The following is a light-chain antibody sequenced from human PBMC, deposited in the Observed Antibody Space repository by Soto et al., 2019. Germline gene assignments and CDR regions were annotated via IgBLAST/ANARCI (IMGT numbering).Light chain of an antibody. CDR1: SSNIGSNY. V-gene: IGLV1-47*01. Sequence: QPVLTQPPPASGTPGQRVTISCSGSSSNIGSNYVYWYQQLPGTAPKLLIYRNNQRPSGVPDRFSGSKSGTSASLAISGLRSEDEADYYCAAWDDSLSGWVFGGGTKLTVL. CDR2: RNN. CDR3: AAWDDSLSGWV. J-gene: IGLJ3*02.